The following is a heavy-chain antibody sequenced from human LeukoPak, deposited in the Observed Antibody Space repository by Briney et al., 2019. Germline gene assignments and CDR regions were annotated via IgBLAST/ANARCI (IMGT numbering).Heavy chain of an antibody. CDR1: GFPFSAYD. V-gene: IGHV3-13*01. Sequence: GGSLRLSCATSGFPFSAYDMHWVRQAPGKGLEWVSAFGSAGDTYYPGAVKGRFTISRDYATDSLYLQMNSLRAGDTAVYFCVRGALPGDNWYFDLWGRGTLATVSS. CDR3: VRGALPGDNWYFDL. J-gene: IGHJ2*01. CDR2: FGSAGDT.